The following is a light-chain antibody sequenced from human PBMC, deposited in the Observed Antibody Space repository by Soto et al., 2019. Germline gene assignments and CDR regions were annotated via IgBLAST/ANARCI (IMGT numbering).Light chain of an antibody. CDR1: QSLVYADGNTY. Sequence: DVVMTQSPLSLPVTLGQSASISCTSSQSLVYADGNTYLNWLQQRPGQSPRRLIYMVFNRDSGVPDRFSGSASGSEFTLTISRGEAEDIGVYYCMQTAHWPYTFGRGTKVDIK. J-gene: IGKJ2*01. CDR3: MQTAHWPYT. CDR2: MVF. V-gene: IGKV2-30*01.